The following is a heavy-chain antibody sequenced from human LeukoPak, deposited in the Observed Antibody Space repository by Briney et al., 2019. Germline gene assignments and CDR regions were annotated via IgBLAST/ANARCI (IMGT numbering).Heavy chain of an antibody. CDR1: GFTFSSYG. V-gene: IGHV3-30*02. Sequence: PGGSLRLACAASGFTFSSYGMHWVRQAPGKGLEWVAFIRYDGSNKYYADSVKGRFTISRDNSKNTLYLQMNSLRAEDTAVYYCANLRRELWFGELPYRQLGRGYMDVWGKGTTVTISS. CDR3: ANLRRELWFGELPYRQLGRGYMDV. D-gene: IGHD3-10*01. J-gene: IGHJ6*03. CDR2: IRYDGSNK.